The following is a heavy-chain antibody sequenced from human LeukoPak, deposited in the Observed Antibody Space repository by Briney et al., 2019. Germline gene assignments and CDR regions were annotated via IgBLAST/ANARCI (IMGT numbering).Heavy chain of an antibody. Sequence: GGSLRLSCAASGFTFSSYAMSWVRQAPGKGLEWVSAISGSGGSTYYADSVKGRFTISRDNAKNSLYLQMNSLRAEDTAVYYCARKRIAARAYNWFDPWGQGTLVTVSS. V-gene: IGHV3-23*01. D-gene: IGHD6-6*01. CDR2: ISGSGGST. CDR1: GFTFSSYA. J-gene: IGHJ5*02. CDR3: ARKRIAARAYNWFDP.